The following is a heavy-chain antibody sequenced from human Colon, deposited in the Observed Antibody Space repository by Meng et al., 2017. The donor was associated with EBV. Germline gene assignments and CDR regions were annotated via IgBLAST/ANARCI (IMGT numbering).Heavy chain of an antibody. V-gene: IGHV3-72*01. Sequence: EVPLVESGGGLVQPGGSLRLSCLASGFTCTDHFMDWVRQAPGKGLEWVGRIRNKANSYSTEYAASVKGRFTVSRDDSKNSLFLQMNSLKTEDTAVYYCARDSGTYEIDYWGQGTLVTVSS. J-gene: IGHJ4*02. D-gene: IGHD1-26*01. CDR1: GFTCTDHF. CDR2: IRNKANSYST. CDR3: ARDSGTYEIDY.